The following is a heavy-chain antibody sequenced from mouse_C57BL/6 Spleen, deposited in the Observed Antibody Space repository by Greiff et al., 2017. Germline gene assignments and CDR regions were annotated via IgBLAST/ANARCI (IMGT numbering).Heavy chain of an antibody. V-gene: IGHV1-82*01. CDR3: ARGVYYDYDWYFDV. D-gene: IGHD2-4*01. CDR1: GYAFSSSW. Sequence: QVQLKESGPELVKPGASVKISCKASGYAFSSSWMNWVKQRPGKGLEWIGRIYPGDGDTNYNGKFKGKATLTADKSSSTAYMQLSSLTSEYSAVYFCARGVYYDYDWYFDVWGTGTTVTVSS. J-gene: IGHJ1*03. CDR2: IYPGDGDT.